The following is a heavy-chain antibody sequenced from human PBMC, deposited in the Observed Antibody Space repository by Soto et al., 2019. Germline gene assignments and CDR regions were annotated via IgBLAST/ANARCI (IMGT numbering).Heavy chain of an antibody. CDR3: ARGYCSGGSCYSLFDYYYMDV. J-gene: IGHJ6*03. CDR1: GGTFSSYT. V-gene: IGHV1-69*02. Sequence: SVKVSCKASGGTFSSYTISWVRQAPGQGLEWMGRIIPILGIANYAQKFQGRVTITADKSTSTAYMELSSLRSEDTAVYYCARGYCSGGSCYSLFDYYYMDVWGKGTTVTVSS. D-gene: IGHD2-15*01. CDR2: IIPILGIA.